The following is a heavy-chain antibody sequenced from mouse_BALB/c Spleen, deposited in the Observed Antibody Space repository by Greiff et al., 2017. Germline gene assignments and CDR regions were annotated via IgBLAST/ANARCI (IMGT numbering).Heavy chain of an antibody. D-gene: IGHD2-3*01. CDR2: INPYNDGT. CDR3: ARSGYYASYFDV. CDR1: GYTFTSYV. Sequence: EVQGVESGPELVKPGASVKMSCKASGYTFTSYVMHWVKQKPGQGLEWIGYINPYNDGTKYNEKFKGKATLTSDKSSSTAYMELSSLTSEDSAVYYCARSGYYASYFDVWGAGTTVTVSS. J-gene: IGHJ1*01. V-gene: IGHV1-14*01.